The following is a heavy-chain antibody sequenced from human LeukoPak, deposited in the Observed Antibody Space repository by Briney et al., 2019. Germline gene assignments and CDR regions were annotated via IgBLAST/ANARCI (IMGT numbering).Heavy chain of an antibody. Sequence: GASVKVSCKASGYTFTSYGISWVRQAPGQGLEWIGWISAYNGNTNYAQKLQGRVTMTTDTSTSTAYMELRSLRSDDTAVYYCARGEYSPWTWYFDLWGRGTLVTVSS. D-gene: IGHD2-21*01. J-gene: IGHJ2*01. V-gene: IGHV1-18*01. CDR1: GYTFTSYG. CDR3: ARGEYSPWTWYFDL. CDR2: ISAYNGNT.